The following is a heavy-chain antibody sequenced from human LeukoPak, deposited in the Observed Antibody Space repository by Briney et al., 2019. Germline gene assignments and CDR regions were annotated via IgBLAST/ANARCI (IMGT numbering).Heavy chain of an antibody. V-gene: IGHV3-21*01. J-gene: IGHJ6*03. Sequence: GGSLRLSCAASGFTFSSYGMNWVRQAPGKGLEWVSSISSSSRYIYYADSVKGRFTISRDNAKNSLYLQMNSLRAEDTAVYYCARAPEYSYGYFDYYYMDVWGKGTTVTVSS. CDR1: GFTFSSYG. CDR2: ISSSSRYI. CDR3: ARAPEYSYGYFDYYYMDV. D-gene: IGHD5-18*01.